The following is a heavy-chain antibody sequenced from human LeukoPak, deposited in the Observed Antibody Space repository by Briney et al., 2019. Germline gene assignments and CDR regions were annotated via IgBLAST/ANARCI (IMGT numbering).Heavy chain of an antibody. CDR3: AKDPSQTPWQDS. CDR1: GFTFSSYA. Sequence: GGSLRLSCAASGFTFSSYAMSWVRQAPGKGLEWVSAISGSGGSAYYADSVKGRFTISRDNSKNTLYLQMNSLRAEDTAVYYCAKDPSQTPWQDSWGQGTLVTVAS. CDR2: ISGSGGSA. D-gene: IGHD5-24*01. J-gene: IGHJ4*02. V-gene: IGHV3-23*01.